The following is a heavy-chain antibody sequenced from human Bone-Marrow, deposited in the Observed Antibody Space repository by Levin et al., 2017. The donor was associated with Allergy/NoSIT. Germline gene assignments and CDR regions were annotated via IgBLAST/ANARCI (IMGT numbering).Heavy chain of an antibody. CDR2: ISYDGSNK. J-gene: IGHJ5*02. D-gene: IGHD6-19*01. Sequence: GGSLRLSCAASGFTFSSYGMHWVRQAPGKGLEWVAVISYDGSNKYYADSVKGRFTISRDNSKNTLYLQMNSLRAEDTAVYYCAKDLTVGSGWWGANWFDPWGQGTLVTVSS. CDR3: AKDLTVGSGWWGANWFDP. V-gene: IGHV3-30*18. CDR1: GFTFSSYG.